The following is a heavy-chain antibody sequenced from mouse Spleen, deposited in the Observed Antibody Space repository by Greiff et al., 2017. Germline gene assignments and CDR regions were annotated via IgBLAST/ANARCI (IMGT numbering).Heavy chain of an antibody. V-gene: IGHV1-80*01. CDR2: IYPGDGDT. CDR3: AREDWEGNYFDY. Sequence: QVQLQQSGAELVKPGASVKISCKASGYAFSSYWMNWVKQRPGKGLEWIGQIYPGDGDTNYNGKFKGKATLTADKSSSTAYMQLSSLTSEDSAVYFCAREDWEGNYFDYWGQGTTLTVSS. CDR1: GYAFSSYW. J-gene: IGHJ2*01. D-gene: IGHD4-1*01.